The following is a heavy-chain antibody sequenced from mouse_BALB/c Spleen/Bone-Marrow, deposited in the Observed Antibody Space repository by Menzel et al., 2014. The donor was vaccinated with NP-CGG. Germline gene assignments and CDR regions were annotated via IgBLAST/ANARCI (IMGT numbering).Heavy chain of an antibody. CDR3: TRRPLQANSYFDY. CDR2: ISSGGSST. J-gene: IGHJ2*02. V-gene: IGHV5-6*02. CDR1: GFTFSSYG. Sequence: EVKLVGSGGDLVKPGGSLKLSCVASGFTFSSYGMSWVRQTPDKRLEWVATISSGGSSTYYPASVKGRFTISRDNAKINLYLQMSSLNSEDTAMYYCTRRPLQANSYFDYWGQGTSLTVSS. D-gene: IGHD3-2*02.